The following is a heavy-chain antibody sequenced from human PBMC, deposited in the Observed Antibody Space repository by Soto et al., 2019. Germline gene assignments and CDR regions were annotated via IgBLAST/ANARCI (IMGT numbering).Heavy chain of an antibody. Sequence: LRLSCAASGFTLSNYWMHWARQAPGKGLVWVSRMNPEVTTISYADSVKGRFTISRDNARDTLHLEMNSLRADDTAVYYCGRGAYGDPVDFWGQGTLVTVSS. CDR1: GFTLSNYW. J-gene: IGHJ4*02. CDR3: GRGAYGDPVDF. V-gene: IGHV3-74*01. CDR2: MNPEVTTI. D-gene: IGHD4-17*01.